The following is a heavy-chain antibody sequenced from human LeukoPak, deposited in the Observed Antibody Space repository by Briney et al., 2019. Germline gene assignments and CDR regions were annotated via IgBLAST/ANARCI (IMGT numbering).Heavy chain of an antibody. CDR2: INPSGGST. CDR3: ARDYVVGATPRYYFDY. D-gene: IGHD1-26*01. V-gene: IGHV1-46*01. Sequence: GASVKVSCKASGYTFTSYYMHWVRQAPGQGLEWMGIINPSGGSTSYAQKFQGRVTMTRDTSTSTVYMELSSLRSEDTAVYYCARDYVVGATPRYYFDYWGQGTLVTVSS. CDR1: GYTFTSYY. J-gene: IGHJ4*02.